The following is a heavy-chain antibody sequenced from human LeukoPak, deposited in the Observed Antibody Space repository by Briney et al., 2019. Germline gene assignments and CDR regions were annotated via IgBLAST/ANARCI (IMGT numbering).Heavy chain of an antibody. CDR1: GGSFTDYY. V-gene: IGHV4-34*01. Sequence: PSETLSLTCAVYGGSFTDYYWSWIRRPPGKGLEWIGEISRSGGTNCNPSLESRVTISMDTSNYQFSLKLSSVTAADTAVYYCARGSRLPLDYWDQGSLVTVSS. D-gene: IGHD4-11*01. CDR3: ARGSRLPLDY. J-gene: IGHJ4*02. CDR2: ISRSGGT.